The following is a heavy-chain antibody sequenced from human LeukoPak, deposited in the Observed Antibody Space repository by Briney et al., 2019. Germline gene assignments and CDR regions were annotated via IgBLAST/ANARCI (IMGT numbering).Heavy chain of an antibody. CDR1: RFTFRNHA. Sequence: GGSLRLSCAASRFTFRNHAMNWVRQAPGKGLEWVSVISGSGETTYYADSVKGRFTISRDNSQNTLYLQMSSLRGEDTALYYCAKDRGMVGASVRAFDYWGQGTLVTVSS. J-gene: IGHJ4*02. V-gene: IGHV3-23*01. CDR3: AKDRGMVGASVRAFDY. D-gene: IGHD1-26*01. CDR2: ISGSGETT.